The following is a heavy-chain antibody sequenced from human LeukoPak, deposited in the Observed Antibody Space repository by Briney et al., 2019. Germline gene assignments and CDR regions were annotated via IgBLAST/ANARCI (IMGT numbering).Heavy chain of an antibody. D-gene: IGHD3-10*01. CDR2: IYYSGST. Sequence: SETLSLTCTVSGGSISSYYWSWIRQPPGKGLEWIGYIYYSGSTNYYPSLKSRVTISVDTSKNQFSLKLSSVTAADTAVYYCASPGQWFGEIDPWGQGTLVTVSS. J-gene: IGHJ5*02. CDR1: GGSISSYY. CDR3: ASPGQWFGEIDP. V-gene: IGHV4-59*08.